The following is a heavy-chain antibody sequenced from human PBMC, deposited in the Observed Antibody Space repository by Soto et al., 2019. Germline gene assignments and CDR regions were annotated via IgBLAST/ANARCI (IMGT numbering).Heavy chain of an antibody. Sequence: PVGSLRLSCAASLFTFSSSAMSWVRQAPVKGLEGVSAISGSGGSTYYADSVKGRFTISRDNSKNTLYLQMNSLRAEDTAVYYCAKSSRAYGDAPPFDYWGQGTLVTVSS. CDR2: ISGSGGST. CDR1: LFTFSSSA. J-gene: IGHJ4*02. V-gene: IGHV3-23*01. D-gene: IGHD4-17*01. CDR3: AKSSRAYGDAPPFDY.